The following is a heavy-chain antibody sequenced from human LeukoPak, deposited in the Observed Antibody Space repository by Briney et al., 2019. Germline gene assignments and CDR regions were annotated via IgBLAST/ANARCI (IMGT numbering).Heavy chain of an antibody. J-gene: IGHJ6*03. V-gene: IGHV3-64*01. Sequence: GGSLRLSCAASGFTFSNYAMHWVRQAPGKGLEYVSAISSNGGSTYYANSVKGRFTISRDNSKNTLYLQMGSLRAEDMAVYYCARDRGYSSSWYSSYYYYMDVWGKGTTVTVSS. CDR2: ISSNGGST. D-gene: IGHD6-13*01. CDR1: GFTFSNYA. CDR3: ARDRGYSSSWYSSYYYYMDV.